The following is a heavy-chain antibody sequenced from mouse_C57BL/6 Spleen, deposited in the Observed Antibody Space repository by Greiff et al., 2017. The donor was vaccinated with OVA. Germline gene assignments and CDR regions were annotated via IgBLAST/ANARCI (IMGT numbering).Heavy chain of an antibody. CDR1: GYTFTSYW. J-gene: IGHJ3*01. CDR3: ARGGYDYDTWFAY. CDR2: IYPGSGST. Sequence: QVQLKESGAELVKPGASVKMSCKASGYTFTSYWITWVTQRPGQGLEWIGDIYPGSGSTNYNEKFKSKATLTVDTSSSTAYMQLSSLTSEDSAVYYCARGGYDYDTWFAYWGQGTLVTVSA. V-gene: IGHV1-55*01. D-gene: IGHD2-4*01.